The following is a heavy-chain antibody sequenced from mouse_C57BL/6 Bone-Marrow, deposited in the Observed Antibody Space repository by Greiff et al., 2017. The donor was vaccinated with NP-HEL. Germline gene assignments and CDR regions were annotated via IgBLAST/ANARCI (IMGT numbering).Heavy chain of an antibody. CDR1: GYAFTNYL. CDR2: INPGSGGT. Sequence: QVQLQQSGAELVRPGTSVKVSCKASGYAFTNYLIEWVKQRPGQGLEWIGVINPGSGGTNYNEKFKGKATLTADKSSSTAYMQLSSLTSEDSAVYFCARQLRLQAMDYWGQGTSVTVSS. CDR3: ARQLRLQAMDY. J-gene: IGHJ4*01. D-gene: IGHD3-2*02. V-gene: IGHV1-54*01.